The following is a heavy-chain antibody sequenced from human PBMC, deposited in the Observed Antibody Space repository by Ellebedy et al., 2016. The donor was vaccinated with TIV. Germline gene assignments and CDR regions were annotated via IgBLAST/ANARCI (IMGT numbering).Heavy chain of an antibody. CDR2: ITPDSGAT. CDR1: GYTFTSYY. J-gene: IGHJ4*02. D-gene: IGHD1-26*01. CDR3: ARDTSGNSFHY. Sequence: ASVKVSCKASGYTFTSYYIHWVRQAPGQGLEWMGWITPDSGATRCEPKFQGRVTLSRDTSLSTAYMELSSLTSDDTAVYYCARDTSGNSFHYWGQGTLVTVSS. V-gene: IGHV1-2*02.